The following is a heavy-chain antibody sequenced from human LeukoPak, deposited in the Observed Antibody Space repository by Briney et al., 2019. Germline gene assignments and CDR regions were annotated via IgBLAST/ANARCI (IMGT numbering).Heavy chain of an antibody. CDR2: ISYDGSNK. D-gene: IGHD2-2*01. CDR1: GFTFSSYA. J-gene: IGHJ5*01. V-gene: IGHV3-30*04. CDR3: AKDRHAPGRYCSSTSCFPFDS. Sequence: GGSLRLSCAASGFTFSSYAMHWVRQAPGKGLEWVAVISYDGSNKYYADSVKGRFTISRDNSKNTLYLQMNSLRAEDTAVYYCAKDRHAPGRYCSSTSCFPFDSWGQGTLVTVSS.